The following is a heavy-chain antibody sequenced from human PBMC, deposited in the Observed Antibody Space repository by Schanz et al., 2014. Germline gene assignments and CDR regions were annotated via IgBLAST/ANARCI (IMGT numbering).Heavy chain of an antibody. J-gene: IGHJ4*02. CDR3: ARYTGAYFDY. Sequence: QVQLQESGPGLVKPSGTLSLTCAVSGASIESPNWWSWVRQPPGKGLEWIGQIYHTGSTDFNPSLKSRVTISVDKSKNQFSLRLSSVTAADTAVYYCARYTGAYFDYWGQGTLVTVSS. D-gene: IGHD1-26*01. V-gene: IGHV4-4*02. CDR2: IYHTGST. CDR1: GASIESPNW.